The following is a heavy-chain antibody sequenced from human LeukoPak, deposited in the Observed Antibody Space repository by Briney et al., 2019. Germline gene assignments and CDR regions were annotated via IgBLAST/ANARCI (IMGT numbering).Heavy chain of an antibody. CDR2: KNPNSGNT. D-gene: IGHD6-13*01. Sequence: ASVKVSCKASGYTFTSYDINWVRQATGQGLEWMGWKNPNSGNTGYAQKFQGRVTMTRNTSISTAYMELSSLRSEDTAVYYCARGPSGSSEFDYWGQGTLVTVSS. CDR1: GYTFTSYD. V-gene: IGHV1-8*01. J-gene: IGHJ4*02. CDR3: ARGPSGSSEFDY.